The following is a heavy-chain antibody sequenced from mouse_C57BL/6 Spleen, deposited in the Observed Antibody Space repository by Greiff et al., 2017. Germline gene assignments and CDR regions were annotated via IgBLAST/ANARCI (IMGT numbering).Heavy chain of an antibody. CDR2: IYPGDGDT. Sequence: VKLVESGAELVQPGASVKISCKASGYAFSSYWMTWVQQGPGKGLEWIGQIYPGDGDTNYNGKFKGKAILTADKSYSTAYMQLSSLTSEDSAVCFCARSGSLYYFDYWGQGTTLTVSS. D-gene: IGHD6-1*01. J-gene: IGHJ2*01. V-gene: IGHV1-80*01. CDR3: ARSGSLYYFDY. CDR1: GYAFSSYW.